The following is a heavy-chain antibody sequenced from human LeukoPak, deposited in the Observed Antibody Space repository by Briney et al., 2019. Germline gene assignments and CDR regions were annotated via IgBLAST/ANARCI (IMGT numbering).Heavy chain of an antibody. CDR2: IRYDGGNK. V-gene: IGHV3-30*02. Sequence: PGRSLTLAWAASALTLNNYGTHSVSQAPRKWLEWGAFIRYDGGNKYYADSVKGRFTLSRDHSKNTLPLQMNILRAEHTAVYHCAKVGASVTTRPIYYYYYYIVVWGKGTTVSVSS. CDR3: AKVGASVTTRPIYYYYYYIVV. J-gene: IGHJ6*03. D-gene: IGHD4-11*01. CDR1: ALTLNNYG.